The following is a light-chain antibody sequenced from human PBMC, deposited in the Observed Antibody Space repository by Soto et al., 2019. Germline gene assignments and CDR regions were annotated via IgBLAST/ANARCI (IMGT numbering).Light chain of an antibody. CDR2: VAS. J-gene: IGKJ1*01. CDR3: QQDYNLPWT. Sequence: PGERVTLSCRASQSVSSSYLTWYQQKPGQAPMLLIYVASTRATSIPARFSGSGSGTDFTLTISSLQPEDFAVYYCQQDYNLPWTFGQGTKVEIK. V-gene: IGKV3D-7*01. CDR1: QSVSSSY.